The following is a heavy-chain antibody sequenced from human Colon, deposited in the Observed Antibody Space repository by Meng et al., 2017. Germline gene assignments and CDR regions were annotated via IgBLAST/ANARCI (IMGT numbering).Heavy chain of an antibody. D-gene: IGHD6-19*01. J-gene: IGHJ4*02. CDR1: GGSVTSGSHY. CDR3: ARVIGGWPYYFNY. CDR2: IFHSGST. V-gene: IGHV4-61*01. Sequence: QVQLPASGPGLVRPSETLSHTCTVSGGSVTSGSHYWSWIRQSPGKGLEWSGYIFHSGSTNYNPSLKSRVTLSVDTSKNQFSLKLGSVTAADTAVYYCARVIGGWPYYFNYWGQGTLVTVSS.